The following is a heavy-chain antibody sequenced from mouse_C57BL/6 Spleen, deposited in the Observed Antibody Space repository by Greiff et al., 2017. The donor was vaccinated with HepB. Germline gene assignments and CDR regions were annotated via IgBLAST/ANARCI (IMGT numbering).Heavy chain of an antibody. CDR2: IYPRSGNT. D-gene: IGHD3-2*02. V-gene: IGHV1-81*01. CDR1: GYTFTSYG. CDR3: ASQLKSYYAMDY. Sequence: QVLLQQSGAELARPGASVKLSCKASGYTFTSYGISWVKQRTGQGLEWIGEIYPRSGNTYYNEKFKGKATLTADKTSSTVYMELRSLSSKDTAVSFYASQLKSYYAMDYWGQGTSVTVSS. J-gene: IGHJ4*01.